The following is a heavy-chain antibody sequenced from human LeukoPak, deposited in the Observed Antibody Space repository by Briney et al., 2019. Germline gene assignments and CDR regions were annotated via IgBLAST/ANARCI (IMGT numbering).Heavy chain of an antibody. CDR1: GYTFASYA. CDR2: INAGNGNT. Sequence: ASVKVSCKASGYTFASYAMHWVRQAPGQRLEWMGWINAGNGNTKYLQKFQGRVTITRDTSASTAYMELSSLRSEDTAVYYCARDNGSGSYEDDAFDIWGQGTMVTVSS. J-gene: IGHJ3*02. V-gene: IGHV1-3*01. D-gene: IGHD3-10*01. CDR3: ARDNGSGSYEDDAFDI.